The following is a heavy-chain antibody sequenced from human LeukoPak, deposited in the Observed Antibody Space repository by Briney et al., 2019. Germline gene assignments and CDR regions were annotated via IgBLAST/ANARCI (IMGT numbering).Heavy chain of an antibody. D-gene: IGHD2-15*01. CDR1: GFTFSSYW. Sequence: GGSLRLSCAASGFTFSSYWMSWVRQAPGKGLEWVANIKQDGSEKYYVDSVKGRFTISRDNAKNSLYLQMNSLRAEDTAVYYCARDRVVVAALYYYYYMDVWGKGTTVTVSS. CDR2: IKQDGSEK. V-gene: IGHV3-7*01. J-gene: IGHJ6*03. CDR3: ARDRVVVAALYYYYYMDV.